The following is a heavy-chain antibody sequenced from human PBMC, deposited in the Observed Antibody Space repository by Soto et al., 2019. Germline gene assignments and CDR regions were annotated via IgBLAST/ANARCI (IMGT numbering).Heavy chain of an antibody. Sequence: PGGSLRLSCAASGFTFSVYGMHWVRQAPGKGLEWVAFISFDVVEKFYADSVKGRFTISRDTSMNTLYLQMNSLGAVDTAVYYCAPPSGAYSSSVYFHSWGQGTLVTVSS. J-gene: IGHJ4*02. CDR1: GFTFSVYG. V-gene: IGHV3-30*03. CDR3: APPSGAYSSSVYFHS. CDR2: ISFDVVEK. D-gene: IGHD6-13*01.